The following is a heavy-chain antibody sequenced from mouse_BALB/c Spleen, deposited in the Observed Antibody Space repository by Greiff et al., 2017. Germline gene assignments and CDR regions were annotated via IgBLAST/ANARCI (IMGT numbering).Heavy chain of an antibody. CDR1: GFSFTGYG. V-gene: IGHV2-6-7*01. J-gene: IGHJ2*01. Sequence: VKLVESGPGLVAPSQSLSITCTVSGFSFTGYGVNWVRQPPGKGLEWLGMIWGDGSTDYNSALKSRLSISKDNSKGQVFLKMNSLQTDDTARYYCARGYYYGSSWYYFDYWGQGTTLTVSS. D-gene: IGHD1-1*01. CDR2: IWGDGST. CDR3: ARGYYYGSSWYYFDY.